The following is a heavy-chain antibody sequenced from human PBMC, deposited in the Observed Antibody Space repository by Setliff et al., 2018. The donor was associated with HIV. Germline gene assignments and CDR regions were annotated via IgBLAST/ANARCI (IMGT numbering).Heavy chain of an antibody. CDR1: GGPITSNTYF. J-gene: IGHJ4*02. CDR2: IYHSGNT. CDR3: ARRRGQKATGWYYFDF. V-gene: IGHV4-39*01. Sequence: PSETLSLTCSVSGGPITSNTYFWDWIRQAPGKGLEWIGSIYHSGNTYYNPSLKSRVSISVDTSKRQFSLKLTSVTAGDSALYYCARRRGQKATGWYYFDFWDQGALVTVSS. D-gene: IGHD6-19*01.